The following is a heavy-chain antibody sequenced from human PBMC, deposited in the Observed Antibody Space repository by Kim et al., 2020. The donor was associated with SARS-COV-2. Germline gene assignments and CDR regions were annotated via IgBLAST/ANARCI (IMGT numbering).Heavy chain of an antibody. J-gene: IGHJ6*02. V-gene: IGHV1-46*01. Sequence: ASVKVSCKASGYTFTSYYMHWVRQAPGQGLEWMGIINPSGGSTSYAQKFQGRVTMTRDTSTSTVYMELSSLRSEDTAVYYCARDITVTTEWDYYYGMDVWGQGTTVTVSS. CDR3: ARDITVTTEWDYYYGMDV. CDR1: GYTFTSYY. D-gene: IGHD4-17*01. CDR2: INPSGGST.